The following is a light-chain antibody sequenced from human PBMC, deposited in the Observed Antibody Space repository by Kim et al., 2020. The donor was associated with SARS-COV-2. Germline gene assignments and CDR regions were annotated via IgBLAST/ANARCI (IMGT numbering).Light chain of an antibody. V-gene: IGKV3-15*01. CDR3: QQYNNWLA. Sequence: EIVMTQSPATLSASPGERVTLSCRASQSVTSKLAWYQQKPGQAPRLLIYGASTRATGIPARFSGSGSGTEFTLTISSLQSEDFAVYFCQQYNNWLAFGGGTKVDIK. CDR2: GAS. J-gene: IGKJ4*01. CDR1: QSVTSK.